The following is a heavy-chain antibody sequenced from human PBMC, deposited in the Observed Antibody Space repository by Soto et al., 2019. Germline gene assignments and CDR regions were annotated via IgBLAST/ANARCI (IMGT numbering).Heavy chain of an antibody. CDR1: GFTFSSYA. Sequence: PGGSLSLSCAASGFTFSSYAMSWVRRAPGKGLEWVSGISGSGRITKYADSVKGRFIISRDNFKNTLFLQMNSLRAEDTAVYYCAKDVHYDIVTGIEYFHHWAQGTLVTVSS. CDR2: ISGSGRIT. V-gene: IGHV3-23*01. CDR3: AKDVHYDIVTGIEYFHH. D-gene: IGHD3-9*01. J-gene: IGHJ1*01.